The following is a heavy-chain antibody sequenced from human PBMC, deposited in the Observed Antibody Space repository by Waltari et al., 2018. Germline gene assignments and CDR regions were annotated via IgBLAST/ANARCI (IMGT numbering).Heavy chain of an antibody. CDR1: GFTFTTYS. Sequence: DVQLVESGGGLVQPGGSLRLSCAASGFTFTTYSMNWVRQAPGKGLERIAYISSSSDWIYAAASVKGRFTISRDNAKNSVYLQMNSLRADDTAVYYCAGIRRGYWFFDLWGRGTLVTVSS. V-gene: IGHV3-48*04. CDR3: AGIRRGYWFFDL. J-gene: IGHJ2*01. D-gene: IGHD3-10*01. CDR2: ISSSSDWI.